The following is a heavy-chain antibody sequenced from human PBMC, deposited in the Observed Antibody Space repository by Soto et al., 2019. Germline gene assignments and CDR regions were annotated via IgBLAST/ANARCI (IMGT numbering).Heavy chain of an antibody. CDR1: GFPFGITD. Sequence: GGSLRLSCAASGFPFGITDMSWVRQAPGRGLEWVSTIDGSGGATHYADSVKGRFTISRDNSKNTVFLQMSSLRADDTAVYYCAKNSGWFNTWGQGTLVTVSS. CDR3: AKNSGWFNT. D-gene: IGHD3-10*01. J-gene: IGHJ5*02. CDR2: IDGSGGAT. V-gene: IGHV3-23*01.